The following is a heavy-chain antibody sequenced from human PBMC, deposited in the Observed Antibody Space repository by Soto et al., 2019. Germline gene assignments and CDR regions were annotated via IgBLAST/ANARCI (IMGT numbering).Heavy chain of an antibody. V-gene: IGHV1-69*13. CDR3: ARRYRSGGRCQSDCFDP. D-gene: IGHD2-15*01. CDR1: GGTFSSYA. Sequence: ASVKVSCKASGGTFSSYAISWVRQAPGQGLEWMGGIIPIFGTANYAQKFQGRVTITADESTSTAYMELSSLRSEDTAVYYCARRYRSGGRCQSDCFDPWGQGTLVTVSS. CDR2: IIPIFGTA. J-gene: IGHJ5*02.